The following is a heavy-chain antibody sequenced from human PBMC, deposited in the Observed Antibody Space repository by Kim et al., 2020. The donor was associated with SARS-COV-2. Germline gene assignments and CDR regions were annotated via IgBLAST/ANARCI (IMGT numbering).Heavy chain of an antibody. Sequence: YNPSLKSRVTISVDTSKNQFSLKLSSVTAADTAVYYCARRPNWDGIFDYWGQGTLVTVSS. CDR3: ARRPNWDGIFDY. D-gene: IGHD7-27*01. J-gene: IGHJ4*02. V-gene: IGHV4-39*07.